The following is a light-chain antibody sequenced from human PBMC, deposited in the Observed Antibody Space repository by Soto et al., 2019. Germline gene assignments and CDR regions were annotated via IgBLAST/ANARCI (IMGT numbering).Light chain of an antibody. CDR2: DTS. V-gene: IGLV7-46*01. Sequence: QAVVTQEPSLTVSPGGTVTLTCGSSTGAVTSGHYPYWFQQKPGQAPRTLIYDTSNKHSWTPARFSGSLPGGKAALTLSGAQPEDEAEYYCLLSYSGAREVFGGGTKVTVL. CDR1: TGAVTSGHY. J-gene: IGLJ2*01. CDR3: LLSYSGAREV.